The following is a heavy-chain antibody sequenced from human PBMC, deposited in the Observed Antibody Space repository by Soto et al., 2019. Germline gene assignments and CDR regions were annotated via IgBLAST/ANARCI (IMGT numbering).Heavy chain of an antibody. CDR1: GFTFDDYA. CDR3: AKDTGSGGYAIDDY. CDR2: ISWNSGSI. V-gene: IGHV3-9*01. D-gene: IGHD5-12*01. Sequence: GGSLRLSCAASGFTFDDYAMHWVRQAPGKGLEWVSGISWNSGSIGYADSVKGRFTISRDNAKNSLYLQMNSLRAEDTALYYCAKDTGSGGYAIDDYWGQGTLVTVSS. J-gene: IGHJ4*02.